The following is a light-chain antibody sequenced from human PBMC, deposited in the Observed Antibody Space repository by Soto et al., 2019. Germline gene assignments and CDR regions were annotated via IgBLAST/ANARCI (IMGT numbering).Light chain of an antibody. CDR3: SSYTSSHTRV. CDR2: DVS. J-gene: IGLJ2*01. Sequence: QSALTQPASVSGSPGQSITISCTGTSSDVGGYNYVSWYQQHPGKAPKLMIYDVSNRPSGVSNRFSGSKSDNTASLTISGLQAEDEADYFCSSYTSSHTRVFGGGTKVTVL. CDR1: SSDVGGYNY. V-gene: IGLV2-14*01.